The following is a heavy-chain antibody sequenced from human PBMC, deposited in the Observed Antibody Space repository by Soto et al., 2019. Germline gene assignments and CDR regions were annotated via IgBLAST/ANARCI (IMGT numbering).Heavy chain of an antibody. CDR1: GFTFSDYY. V-gene: IGHV3-11*01. J-gene: IGHJ4*02. D-gene: IGHD3-16*01. Sequence: QVQLAESGGGFVKPGGSLRVSCAASGFTFSDYYMHWIRQAPGKGLEWISYISSRGTPTYYADSVKGRFTISRDNAKKSLYLQMNSLRVEDTAVYYCARDSGITFDYWGQGTLVTVSS. CDR2: ISSRGTPT. CDR3: ARDSGITFDY.